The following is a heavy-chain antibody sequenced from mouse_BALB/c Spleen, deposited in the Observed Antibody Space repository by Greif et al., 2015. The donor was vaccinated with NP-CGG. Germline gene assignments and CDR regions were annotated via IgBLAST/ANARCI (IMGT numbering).Heavy chain of an antibody. CDR1: GYTFTDYE. Sequence: QVQLKEPGAELVRPGASVTLSCKASGYTFTDYEMHWVKQTPVHGLEWIGAIDPETGGTAYNQKFKGKATLTADKSSSTAYIELRSLTSEESAVYFCTVVTTGYYTMDYWGQGTSVTVSS. CDR2: IDPETGGT. D-gene: IGHD2-12*01. J-gene: IGHJ4*01. CDR3: TVVTTGYYTMDY. V-gene: IGHV1-15*01.